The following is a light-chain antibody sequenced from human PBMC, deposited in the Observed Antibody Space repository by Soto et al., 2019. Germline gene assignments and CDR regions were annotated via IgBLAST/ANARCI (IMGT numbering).Light chain of an antibody. J-gene: IGKJ5*01. Sequence: EFVLTQSPATLSLSPGGRATLSCRASQTFSNSFLSWFQQIPGQAPRLLIYGASMRATGIPDRFSGSGSGTDFTLTISRLEPEDFAVYYCQQCGSSSTFGQGTRLEI. CDR3: QQCGSSST. CDR1: QTFSNSF. CDR2: GAS. V-gene: IGKV3-20*01.